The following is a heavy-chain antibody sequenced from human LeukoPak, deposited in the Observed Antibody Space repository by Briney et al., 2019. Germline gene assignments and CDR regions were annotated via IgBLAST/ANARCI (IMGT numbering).Heavy chain of an antibody. Sequence: GGSLRLSCAASGFTFSSYGMSWVRQAPGKGLEWVSGISGSGGSTYYADSVKGRFTISRDNSKNTLYLQMNSLRAEDTAVYYCARDLDYGYYFDYWGQGTLVTVSS. CDR1: GFTFSSYG. V-gene: IGHV3-23*01. D-gene: IGHD4-17*01. J-gene: IGHJ4*02. CDR2: ISGSGGST. CDR3: ARDLDYGYYFDY.